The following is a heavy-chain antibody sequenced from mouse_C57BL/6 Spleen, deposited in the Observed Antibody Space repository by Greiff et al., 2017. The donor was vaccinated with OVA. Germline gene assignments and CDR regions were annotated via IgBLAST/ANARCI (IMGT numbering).Heavy chain of an antibody. D-gene: IGHD2-4*01. CDR2: IWRGGST. CDR3: AKNYDYDGYAMDY. Sequence: VKLVESGPGLVQPSQSLSITCTVSGFSLTSYGVHWVRQSPGKGLEWLGVIWRGGSTDYNAAFMSRLSITKDNSKSQVFFKMNSLQADDTAIYYCAKNYDYDGYAMDYWGQGTSVTVSS. V-gene: IGHV2-5*01. CDR1: GFSLTSYG. J-gene: IGHJ4*01.